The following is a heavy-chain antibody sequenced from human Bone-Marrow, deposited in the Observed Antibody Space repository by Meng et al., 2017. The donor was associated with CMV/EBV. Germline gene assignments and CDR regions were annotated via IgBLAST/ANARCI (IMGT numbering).Heavy chain of an antibody. CDR1: GFTFSSYD. CDR2: IGTAGDT. J-gene: IGHJ4*02. V-gene: IGHV3-13*01. CDR3: ARGHYGGAYYFDY. Sequence: GESLKISCAASGFTFSSYDMHWVRQATGKGLEWVSAIGTAGDTYYPGSVKGRFTISRENAKNSLYLQMNSLRAGDTAVYYCARGHYGGAYYFDYWGQGTLVTVSS. D-gene: IGHD4-23*01.